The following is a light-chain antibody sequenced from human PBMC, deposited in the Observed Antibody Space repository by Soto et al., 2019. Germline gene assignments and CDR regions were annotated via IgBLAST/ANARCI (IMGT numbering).Light chain of an antibody. Sequence: DIQMTQSPSSVSASVGDRVTITFRASQSISSYLNWYQQKPGKAPKLLIYAASSLQSGVPSRFSGSGSGTDFTLTISSLQPEDFATYYCQQSYSTPRTFGQGTKVDIK. V-gene: IGKV1-39*01. CDR3: QQSYSTPRT. J-gene: IGKJ1*01. CDR1: QSISSY. CDR2: AAS.